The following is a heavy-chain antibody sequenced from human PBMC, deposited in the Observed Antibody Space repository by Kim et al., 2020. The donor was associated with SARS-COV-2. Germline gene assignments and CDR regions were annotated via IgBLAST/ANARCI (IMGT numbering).Heavy chain of an antibody. D-gene: IGHD3-10*01. Sequence: SETLSLTCAVYGGSFSGYYWSWIRQPPGKGLEWIGEINHSGSTNYNPSLKSRVTISVDTSKNQFSLKLSSVTAADTAVYYCARAEARRRYYGSGSYPQSSAEYFQHWGQGTLVTVSS. CDR3: ARAEARRRYYGSGSYPQSSAEYFQH. J-gene: IGHJ1*01. V-gene: IGHV4-34*01. CDR1: GGSFSGYY. CDR2: INHSGST.